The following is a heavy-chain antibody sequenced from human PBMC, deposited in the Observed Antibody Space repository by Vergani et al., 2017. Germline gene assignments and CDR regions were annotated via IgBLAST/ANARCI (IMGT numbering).Heavy chain of an antibody. J-gene: IGHJ4*02. CDR1: GGSISSYY. Sequence: QVQVQQWGAGLLKPSETLSLTCTVSGGSISSYYWSWIRQPAGKGLEWIGRIYTSGSTNYNPSLKSRVTISVDKSKNQFSLKLSSVTAADTAVYYCATGPPTSIAVGAFDYWGQGTLVTVSS. CDR3: ATGPPTSIAVGAFDY. D-gene: IGHD6-19*01. CDR2: IYTSGST. V-gene: IGHV4-59*10.